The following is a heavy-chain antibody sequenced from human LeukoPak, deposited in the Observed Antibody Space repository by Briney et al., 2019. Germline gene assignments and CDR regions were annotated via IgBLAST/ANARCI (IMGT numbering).Heavy chain of an antibody. Sequence: ASVTVSCMASGYTFTGYYMHWVRQAPGHGIEWMGWINPNSGGTNYAQKSQGRDTMTRDTSISTSYMELSRLRSNDTAVYYCARDPKLYYYDSSGYYYYYYYMDVWGKGTTVTISS. CDR1: GYTFTGYY. CDR3: ARDPKLYYYDSSGYYYYYYYMDV. D-gene: IGHD3-22*01. V-gene: IGHV1-2*02. J-gene: IGHJ6*03. CDR2: INPNSGGT.